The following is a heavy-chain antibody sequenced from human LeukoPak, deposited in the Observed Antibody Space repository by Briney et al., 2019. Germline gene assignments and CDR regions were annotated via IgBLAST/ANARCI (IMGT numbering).Heavy chain of an antibody. CDR2: INPSGGST. D-gene: IGHD6-13*01. J-gene: IGHJ4*02. CDR1: GYTFTSYY. Sequence: ASVKVSCKASGYTFTSYYMHWVRQAPGQGLEWMGIINPSGGSTSYAQKFQGRVTMTRDTSTSTVYMELSSLRSEDTAVCYCARHDYGIAAAGTFGYWGQGTLVTVSS. CDR3: ARHDYGIAAAGTFGY. V-gene: IGHV1-46*01.